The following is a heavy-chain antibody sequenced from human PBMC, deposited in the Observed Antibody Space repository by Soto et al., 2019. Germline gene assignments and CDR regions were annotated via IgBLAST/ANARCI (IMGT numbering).Heavy chain of an antibody. CDR2: ISGSGGST. D-gene: IGHD4-4*01. J-gene: IGHJ5*02. CDR1: GFTFSSYA. V-gene: IGHV3-23*01. CDR3: AKDFFTVRFSPANWFDP. Sequence: GGSLRLSCAASGFTFSSYAMSWVRQAPGKGLEWVSAISGSGGSTYYADSVKGRFTISRDNSKNTLYLQMNSLRAEDTAVYYCAKDFFTVRFSPANWFDPWGQGTLVTVSS.